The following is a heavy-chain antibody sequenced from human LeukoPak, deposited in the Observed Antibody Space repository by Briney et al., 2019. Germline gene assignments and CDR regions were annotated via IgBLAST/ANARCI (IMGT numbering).Heavy chain of an antibody. CDR3: AKDDYGGILYYMDV. V-gene: IGHV3-23*01. CDR1: GFTFSSYA. Sequence: AGGSLRLSCAASGFTFSSYAMSWVRQAPGKGLEWVSAISGSGGSTYYADSVKGRFTISRDNSKNTLYLQMNSLRAEDTAVYYCAKDDYGGILYYMDVWGKGTTVTVSS. J-gene: IGHJ6*03. D-gene: IGHD4-23*01. CDR2: ISGSGGST.